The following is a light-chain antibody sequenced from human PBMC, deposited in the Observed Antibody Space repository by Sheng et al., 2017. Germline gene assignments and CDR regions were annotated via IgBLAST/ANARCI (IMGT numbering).Light chain of an antibody. CDR1: SSNVGRYNY. V-gene: IGLV2-14*03. Sequence: QSALTQPASVSGYPGQSISISCSGTSSNVGRYNYVSWYQQHSDKVTKLIIFDVTNRPSGVSNRFSGSKSGSTASLTISGLQAEDEADYYCISYTSSNTWVFGGGTKVTVL. CDR2: DVT. CDR3: ISYTSSNTWV. J-gene: IGLJ3*02.